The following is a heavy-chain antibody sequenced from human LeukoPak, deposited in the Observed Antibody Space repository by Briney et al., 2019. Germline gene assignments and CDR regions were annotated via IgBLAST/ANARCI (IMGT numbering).Heavy chain of an antibody. CDR1: GFTFSNYG. D-gene: IGHD1-26*01. V-gene: IGHV3-30*18. J-gene: IGHJ3*02. CDR3: AKDQAPCSGSSDDAFDI. CDR2: ISYDGSNK. Sequence: GGSLRLSCVASGFTFSNYGMHWVRQAPGKGLEWVAVISYDGSNKYYADSVKGRFTISRDNSKNTLYLQMNSLRAEDTAVYYCAKDQAPCSGSSDDAFDIWGQGTMVTVSS.